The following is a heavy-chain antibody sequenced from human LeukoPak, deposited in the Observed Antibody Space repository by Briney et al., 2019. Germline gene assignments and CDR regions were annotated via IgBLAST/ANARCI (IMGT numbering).Heavy chain of an antibody. CDR1: GGTFSNYA. CDR2: IIPIFGTA. V-gene: IGHV1-69*01. Sequence: SVKVSCKASGGTFSNYAISWVRQAPGQGLEWMGGIIPIFGTANYAQKFQGRVTITADESTSTAYMELSSLRSEDTAVYYCASTSSGYPRGSFDYWGQGTLVTVSS. CDR3: ASTSSGYPRGSFDY. D-gene: IGHD3-22*01. J-gene: IGHJ4*02.